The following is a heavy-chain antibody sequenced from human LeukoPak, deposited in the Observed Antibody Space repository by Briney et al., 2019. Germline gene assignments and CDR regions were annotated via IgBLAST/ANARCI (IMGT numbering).Heavy chain of an antibody. J-gene: IGHJ6*03. D-gene: IGHD6-19*01. V-gene: IGHV4-39*01. CDR3: ARHQWHYYYYMGV. CDR2: IYYSGDT. CDR1: GDSISPISSSTYY. Sequence: SETLSLTCTVSGDSISPISSSTYYWGWIRQPPGKGLEWIGSIYYSGDTYYNPSLKSRRVTISVDTSKNQFSLRLSSVTAADTAVYYCARHQWHYYYYMGVWGKGSTVTVSS.